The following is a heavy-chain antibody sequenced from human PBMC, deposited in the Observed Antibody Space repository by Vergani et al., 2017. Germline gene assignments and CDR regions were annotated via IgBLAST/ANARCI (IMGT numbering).Heavy chain of an antibody. CDR1: GFTFSDFS. CDR3: ARDCTSGGCPDNYGMDV. Sequence: EVQLVESGGELVQPGRPLRLSCTASGFTFSDFSMSWVRQAPGKGLEWVAFIGSSGPYINYADSVKGRFIISRDNTNNSLFLQLRSLRAEDAAVYYCARDCTSGGCPDNYGMDVWGQGATVTVSS. V-gene: IGHV3-21*02. CDR2: IGSSGPYI. J-gene: IGHJ6*02. D-gene: IGHD2-8*01.